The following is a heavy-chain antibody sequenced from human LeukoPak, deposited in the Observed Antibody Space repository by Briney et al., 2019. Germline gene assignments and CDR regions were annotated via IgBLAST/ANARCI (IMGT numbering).Heavy chain of an antibody. CDR2: ISGSGGST. CDR3: AKAPAYYYGSGSYSVLDY. CDR1: GFTFSSYG. J-gene: IGHJ4*02. Sequence: GGSLRLSCAASGFTFSSYGMSWVRQAPGKGLEWVSAISGSGGSTYYADSVKGRFTISRDNSKNTLYLQMNSLRAEDTAVYYCAKAPAYYYGSGSYSVLDYWGQGTLVTVSS. D-gene: IGHD3-10*01. V-gene: IGHV3-23*01.